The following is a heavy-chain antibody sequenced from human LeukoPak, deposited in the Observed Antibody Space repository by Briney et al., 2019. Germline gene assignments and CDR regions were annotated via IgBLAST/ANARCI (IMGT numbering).Heavy chain of an antibody. CDR1: GGSLSSHY. J-gene: IGHJ4*02. CDR3: ARGKSIAAGIYTLDY. V-gene: IGHV4-59*11. CDR2: IYYSGST. Sequence: WETLPLTCSVSGGSLSSHYWSWIRQPPGRGLGWIGYIYYSGSTNYNPSLKSRVTISVDTSKNQFSLKLSSVTAADTAVYYCARGKSIAAGIYTLDYWGQGTLVTVSS. D-gene: IGHD6-13*01.